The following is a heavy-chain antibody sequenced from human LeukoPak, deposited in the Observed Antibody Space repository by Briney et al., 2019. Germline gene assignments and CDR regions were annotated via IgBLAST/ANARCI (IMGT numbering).Heavy chain of an antibody. CDR1: GFTFSSYA. D-gene: IGHD2-2*01. CDR3: AKEGDIVVVPAFDY. J-gene: IGHJ4*02. Sequence: GGSLRLSCAASGFTFSSYAMNWVRQAPGKRLEWVSAISGSGGSTYYADSVKGRFTISRDNSKNTLYLQMNSLRAEDTAVYYCAKEGDIVVVPAFDYWGQGTLVTVSS. CDR2: ISGSGGST. V-gene: IGHV3-23*01.